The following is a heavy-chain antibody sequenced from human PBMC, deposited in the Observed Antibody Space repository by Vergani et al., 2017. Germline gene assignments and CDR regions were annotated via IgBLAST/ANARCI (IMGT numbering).Heavy chain of an antibody. CDR2: ISARYPST. V-gene: IGHV3-23*01. CDR1: GFTFSACP. D-gene: IGHD4/OR15-4a*01. CDR3: ARLSYGTTPYLQGGYDC. J-gene: IGHJ4*02. Sequence: EVQLLQSGGGVIQPGGSVRLSCAASGFTFSACPMTWVRQAPGKGLEWVSAISARYPSTYYADSVKGRFTISRDNSKNMLYLQMNSLRAEVTAVYYCARLSYGTTPYLQGGYDCWGQGTLVSVSS.